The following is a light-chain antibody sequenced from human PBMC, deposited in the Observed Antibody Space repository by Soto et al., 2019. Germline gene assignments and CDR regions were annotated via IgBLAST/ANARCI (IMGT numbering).Light chain of an antibody. V-gene: IGLV2-11*01. CDR1: SSDVGDYNF. CDR3: CSYAGSYTYV. Sequence: LTQPRSVSASPGQSVTISCTGTSSDVGDYNFVSWYQQHPGKAPKLMIYDVTERPSGVPDRFSGSKSGDTASLTISGLQAEDEADYYCCSYAGSYTYVFGTGTKVTVL. J-gene: IGLJ1*01. CDR2: DVT.